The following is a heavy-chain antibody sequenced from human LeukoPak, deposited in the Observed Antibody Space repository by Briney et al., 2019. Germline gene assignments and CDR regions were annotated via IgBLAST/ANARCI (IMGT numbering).Heavy chain of an antibody. J-gene: IGHJ4*02. D-gene: IGHD4-17*01. CDR2: ISSSGSTI. V-gene: IGHV3-48*03. Sequence: GGSLRLSCAASGFTFSSYEMNWVRQAPGKGLEWVSYISSSGSTIYYADSVKGRFTISRDDAKNLLYLDMNSLRAEDTAVYYCARGHTAVTRHFDFWGQGTLVTVSS. CDR3: ARGHTAVTRHFDF. CDR1: GFTFSSYE.